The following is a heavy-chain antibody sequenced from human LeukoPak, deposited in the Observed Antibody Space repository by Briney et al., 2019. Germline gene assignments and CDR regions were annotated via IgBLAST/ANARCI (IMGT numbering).Heavy chain of an antibody. D-gene: IGHD1-26*01. J-gene: IGHJ4*02. Sequence: GGSLRLSCAASGFSLSSFGMSWVRQAPGEGLEWVSGISGSGDSTYYADSVKGRFTISRDNSKNTLYLQMNTLRVEDTAVYYCAKPPRVLSGGYNYWGQGTLVTVSS. V-gene: IGHV3-23*01. CDR2: ISGSGDST. CDR3: AKPPRVLSGGYNY. CDR1: GFSLSSFG.